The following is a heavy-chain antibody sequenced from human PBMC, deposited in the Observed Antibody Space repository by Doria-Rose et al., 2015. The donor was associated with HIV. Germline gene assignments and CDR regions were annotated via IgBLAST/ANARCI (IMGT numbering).Heavy chain of an antibody. Sequence: VQLQESGGGLARPGGSLRLSCATSGFTFSSHRIYWVRQAPGKGLEWVSSISSTSAYINYADSVRGRFTISRDNARNSLYLQMDSLRAEDTAIYYCATGVTLDYWGQGTLVTVSS. J-gene: IGHJ4*02. CDR1: GFTFSSHR. CDR2: ISSTSAYI. V-gene: IGHV3-21*01. CDR3: ATGVTLDY. D-gene: IGHD3-10*01.